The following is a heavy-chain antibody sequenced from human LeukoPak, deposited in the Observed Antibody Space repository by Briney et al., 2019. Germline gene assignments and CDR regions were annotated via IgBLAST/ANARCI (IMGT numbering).Heavy chain of an antibody. V-gene: IGHV3-23*01. Sequence: GGSLRLSCAASGFTFSSYAMSWVRQAPGKGLEWVSAISGSGGSTYYADSVKGRFTISRDNSKNTLYLQMNSLRAEDTAVYYCAKGRRRSSYYYYYGMDVWGQGTTVTVSS. CDR3: AKGRRRSSYYYYYGMDV. D-gene: IGHD1-26*01. CDR1: GFTFSSYA. CDR2: ISGSGGST. J-gene: IGHJ6*02.